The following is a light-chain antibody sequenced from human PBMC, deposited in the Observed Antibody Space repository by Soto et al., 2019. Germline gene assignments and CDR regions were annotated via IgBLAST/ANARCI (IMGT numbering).Light chain of an antibody. Sequence: QSLLTQPASVSGSPGQSITIACAGTSSDVGAYNYVSWYQQHPGKAPKLMIYEVSNRPSGVSNRFSGSKSGDTASLTISGLQAEYEAAYYSTSYTNSSTLGVFGTGTKLTVL. CDR1: SSDVGAYNY. CDR3: TSYTNSSTLGV. V-gene: IGLV2-14*01. J-gene: IGLJ1*01. CDR2: EVS.